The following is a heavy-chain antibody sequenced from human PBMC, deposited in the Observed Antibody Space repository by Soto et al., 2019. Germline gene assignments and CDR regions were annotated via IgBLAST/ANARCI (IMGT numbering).Heavy chain of an antibody. V-gene: IGHV4-4*02. D-gene: IGHD6-13*01. CDR1: GGSISSSNW. J-gene: IGHJ4*02. CDR3: ARAAMGGSSWPFDY. Sequence: SETMCLTCAVAGGSISSSNWWSWVSQTPGKGLEWIGEIYHSGSTNYNPSLKSRVTISVDKSKNQFSLKLSSVTAADTAVYYCARAAMGGSSWPFDYWGQGTLVTVSS. CDR2: IYHSGST.